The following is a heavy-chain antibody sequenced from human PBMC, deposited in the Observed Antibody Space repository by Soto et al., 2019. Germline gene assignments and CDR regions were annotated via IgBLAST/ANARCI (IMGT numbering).Heavy chain of an antibody. J-gene: IGHJ4*02. D-gene: IGHD6-13*01. CDR3: AKPPSGYSSSWYYFDS. CDR1: GFTFTTYA. V-gene: IGHV3-23*01. CDR2: ISGSGSST. Sequence: EVQLLESGGGLIQPGGSLRLSWAASGFTFTTYALSWVRQAPGKGLEWVSAISGSGSSTFYADSVKGRFTISRDNSKNTLYLQMNSLRAEDTAIYYCAKPPSGYSSSWYYFDSWGQGTLVTVSS.